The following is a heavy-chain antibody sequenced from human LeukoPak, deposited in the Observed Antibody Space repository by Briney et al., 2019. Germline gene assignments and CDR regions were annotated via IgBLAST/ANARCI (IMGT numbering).Heavy chain of an antibody. J-gene: IGHJ6*03. CDR2: INPNSCGT. V-gene: IGHV1-2*02. CDR1: GYTFTGYY. CDR3: SKDGVLRCLEGSNNYNYMDV. Sequence: AAVTVSRKSSGYTFTGYYMHWVRQAHAQGIAWMGWINPNSCGTNYEQKYHGRVTITRAKSISTTSLELSMLSADDKATYFSSKDGVLRCLEGSNNYNYMDVWGKGTMVTVSS. D-gene: IGHD3-3*01.